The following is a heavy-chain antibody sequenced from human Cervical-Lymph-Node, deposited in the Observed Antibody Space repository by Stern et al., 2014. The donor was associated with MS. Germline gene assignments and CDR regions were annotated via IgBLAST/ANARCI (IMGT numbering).Heavy chain of an antibody. Sequence: QVQLVQSGPGLVKPSETLSLTCTVSGDSISSYYWSWIRQPPGKGLEWIGHVYYSGTTYYNPSLTGRVTISVDKSKKQFSPKFNPVTAADTAVYYCARLSTVVDYWGQGTLVTVSS. V-gene: IGHV4-59*08. J-gene: IGHJ4*02. CDR2: VYYSGTT. D-gene: IGHD4-23*01. CDR3: ARLSTVVDY. CDR1: GDSISSYY.